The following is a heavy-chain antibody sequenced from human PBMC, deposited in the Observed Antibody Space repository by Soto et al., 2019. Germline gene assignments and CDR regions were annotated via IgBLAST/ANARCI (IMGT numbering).Heavy chain of an antibody. Sequence: QVQLVQSGAEVKKPGSSVKVSCKASGGTFSSYAISWVRQAPGQGLEWMGGINPIFGTANYAQKFQGRVTITADESKSTAYMELSSLRSEDTAVYYCARDKEGGYYDSSGYLHWFDPWGQGTLVAVSS. CDR1: GGTFSSYA. CDR3: ARDKEGGYYDSSGYLHWFDP. V-gene: IGHV1-69*01. CDR2: INPIFGTA. J-gene: IGHJ5*02. D-gene: IGHD3-22*01.